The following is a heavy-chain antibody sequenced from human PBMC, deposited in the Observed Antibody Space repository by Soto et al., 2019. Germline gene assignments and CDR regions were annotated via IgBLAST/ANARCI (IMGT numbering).Heavy chain of an antibody. CDR1: GFTFSSYS. Sequence: EVQLVESGGDLVKPGGSLRLSCAASGFTFSSYSMNWVRQAPGKGLEWVSSITGSSSYIYYADSVKGRFTISRDNAKNSLYLQMNSLRAEDTAVYYCARDVYYYDSSAYWAYWGQGTLVTVSS. J-gene: IGHJ4*02. V-gene: IGHV3-21*02. CDR2: ITGSSSYI. CDR3: ARDVYYYDSSAYWAY. D-gene: IGHD3-22*01.